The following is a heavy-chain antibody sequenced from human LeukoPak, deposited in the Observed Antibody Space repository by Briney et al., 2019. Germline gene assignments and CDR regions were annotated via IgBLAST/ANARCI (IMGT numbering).Heavy chain of an antibody. V-gene: IGHV3-48*03. Sequence: PGGSLRLSCAASGFTFSSYEMNWVRQAPGKGLEWVSYISSSGSTIYYADSVKGRFTISRDNAKNSLYLQVNSLRAEDTAVYYCVTEVSGSFPTWGQGTLVTVSS. J-gene: IGHJ4*02. CDR1: GFTFSSYE. CDR2: ISSSGSTI. D-gene: IGHD1-26*01. CDR3: VTEVSGSFPT.